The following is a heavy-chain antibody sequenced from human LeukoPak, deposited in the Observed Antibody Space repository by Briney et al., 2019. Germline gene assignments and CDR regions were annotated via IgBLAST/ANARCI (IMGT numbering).Heavy chain of an antibody. CDR2: ISAYNGNT. J-gene: IGHJ3*02. V-gene: IGHV1-18*01. Sequence: ASVKVSCKASGYTFTSNGISWVRQAPGQGLEWMRWISAYNGNTNYEQKLQGRVTMTTDTSTCTAYMELRSLRSDDTAVYYCASLKNSYDSSGYLVTDAFDIWGQGTMVTVSS. CDR3: ASLKNSYDSSGYLVTDAFDI. CDR1: GYTFTSNG. D-gene: IGHD3-22*01.